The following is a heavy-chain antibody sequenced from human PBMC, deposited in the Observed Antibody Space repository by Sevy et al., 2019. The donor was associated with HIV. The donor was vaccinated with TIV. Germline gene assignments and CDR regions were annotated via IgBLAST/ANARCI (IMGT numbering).Heavy chain of an antibody. J-gene: IGHJ4*02. Sequence: GGSLRLSCAASGFTFSNYAMSWVRQAPGKRLEWVSTTNDSEKTYYTESAKGRFSISSDISKNTMFLQMNSLRTEDTAVYYCAVGRLQWPTDFWGQGTLVTVSS. V-gene: IGHV3-23*01. CDR3: AVGRLQWPTDF. CDR1: GFTFSNYA. CDR2: TNDSEKT. D-gene: IGHD2-15*01.